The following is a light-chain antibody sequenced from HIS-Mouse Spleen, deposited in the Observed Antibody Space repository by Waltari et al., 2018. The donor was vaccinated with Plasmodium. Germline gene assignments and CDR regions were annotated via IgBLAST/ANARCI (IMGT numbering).Light chain of an antibody. CDR3: QQYGSSPVT. J-gene: IGKJ5*01. CDR2: GAS. Sequence: EIVLTQSPGTLSLSPGERATLSCRASQSVSSSYLDWYQQKPGQAPRRLILGASSRAPGIPDRCSGSGSGTDFTLTISRLEPEDFAVYYCQQYGSSPVTFGQGTRLKIK. CDR1: QSVSSSY. V-gene: IGKV3-20*01.